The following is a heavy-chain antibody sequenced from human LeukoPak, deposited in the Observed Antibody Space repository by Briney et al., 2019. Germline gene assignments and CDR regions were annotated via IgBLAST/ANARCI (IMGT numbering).Heavy chain of an antibody. V-gene: IGHV3-23*01. CDR3: VKHSLYYYGSGTYFDY. CDR2: ISYSDDST. J-gene: IGHJ4*02. D-gene: IGHD3-10*01. Sequence: GGSLRLSCAASGFTFSTYGMGWVRQAPGKGLEWVSSISYSDDSTYYADSVKGRFTISRDNSKNTLSLQMNSQRAEDTAVYYCVKHSLYYYGSGTYFDYWGQGTLVPVSS. CDR1: GFTFSTYG.